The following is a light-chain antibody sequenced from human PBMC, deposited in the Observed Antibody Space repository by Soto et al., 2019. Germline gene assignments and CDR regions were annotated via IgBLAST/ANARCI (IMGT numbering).Light chain of an antibody. CDR2: DAS. Sequence: DIQMTQSPSTLSASIGDRVTITCRASESIRTWLAWYQHKPGKAPKFLIYDASSLESGVPSRFSGSGSGTEFTLTISSLQPEDFATYYCLQHNSYSWTFGQGTKVDIK. V-gene: IGKV1-5*01. CDR1: ESIRTW. J-gene: IGKJ1*01. CDR3: LQHNSYSWT.